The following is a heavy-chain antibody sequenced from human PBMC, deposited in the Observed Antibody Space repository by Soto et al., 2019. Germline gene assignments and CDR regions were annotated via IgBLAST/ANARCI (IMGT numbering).Heavy chain of an antibody. D-gene: IGHD2-2*02. CDR2: IYSGGST. CDR1: GFTVSNKY. V-gene: IGHV3-53*02. J-gene: IGHJ4*02. Sequence: EVQLVETGGGMIQPGGSLRLSCAASGFTVSNKYMSWVRQAPGKGLQWVSLIYSGGSTFYADSVKGRFTISRDNSKNTLFLQMNSLTAEDTAVYFCATYTGLDYWGQGTLVTVSS. CDR3: ATYTGLDY.